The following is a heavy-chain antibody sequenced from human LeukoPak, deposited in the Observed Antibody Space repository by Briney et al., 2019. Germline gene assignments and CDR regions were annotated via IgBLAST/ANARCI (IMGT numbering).Heavy chain of an antibody. D-gene: IGHD3-22*01. Sequence: GGSLRLSFAASGLTFSSYSMNWVRQAPRKGLEWVSSISSSSSYIYYAHSVKGRFTISRDNAKNSLYLQMNSLRAEDTAVYYCARDRSVYYDSSGYYSHAFDIWGQGTMVTVSS. J-gene: IGHJ3*02. CDR1: GLTFSSYS. CDR3: ARDRSVYYDSSGYYSHAFDI. CDR2: ISSSSSYI. V-gene: IGHV3-21*01.